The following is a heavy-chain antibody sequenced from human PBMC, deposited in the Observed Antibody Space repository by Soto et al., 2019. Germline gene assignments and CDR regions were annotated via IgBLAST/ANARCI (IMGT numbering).Heavy chain of an antibody. CDR1: GGSISSGGYY. D-gene: IGHD3-10*01. V-gene: IGHV4-31*03. J-gene: IGHJ5*02. Sequence: QVQLQESGPGLVKPSQTLSLTCTVSGGSISSGGYYWSWIRQHPGKGLEWIGYIYYSGSTYYNPSLKSRVTMSVDTSKNQFSLKLSSVTAADTAVYYCARDPAPHYYGSGSALGWFDPWGQGTLVTVSS. CDR3: ARDPAPHYYGSGSALGWFDP. CDR2: IYYSGST.